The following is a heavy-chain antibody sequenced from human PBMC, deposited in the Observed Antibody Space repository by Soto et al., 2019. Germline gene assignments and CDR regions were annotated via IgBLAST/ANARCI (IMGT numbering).Heavy chain of an antibody. CDR3: AHNLYDSSGYYPYYFDY. V-gene: IGHV2-5*01. CDR1: SFSHSTRGVG. D-gene: IGHD3-22*01. Sequence: SGPTALHPHQTLPLHATLASFSHSTRGVGLGWIREPPGKALEWLALIYWNDDKRYSPSLKSRLTITKDTSKNQVVLAMTNMDPVDTATYYCAHNLYDSSGYYPYYFDYWGQGTLVTSPQ. J-gene: IGHJ4*02. CDR2: IYWNDDK.